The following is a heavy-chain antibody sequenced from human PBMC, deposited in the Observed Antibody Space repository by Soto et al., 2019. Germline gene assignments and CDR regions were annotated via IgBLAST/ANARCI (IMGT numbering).Heavy chain of an antibody. J-gene: IGHJ3*02. CDR2: ISYDGSNK. CDR1: GFTFSSYG. Sequence: QVQLVESGGGVVQPGRSLRLSCAASGFTFSSYGMHWVRQAPGKGLEWVAVISYDGSNKYYADSVKGRFTISRDNSKNTLYLQMISLRAEDTAVYYCAKGSGSMVVAASPSHDFDIWGQGTMVTVSS. V-gene: IGHV3-30*18. CDR3: AKGSGSMVVAASPSHDFDI. D-gene: IGHD2-15*01.